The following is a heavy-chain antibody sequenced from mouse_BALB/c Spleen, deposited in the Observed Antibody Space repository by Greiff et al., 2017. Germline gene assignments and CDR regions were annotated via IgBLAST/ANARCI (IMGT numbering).Heavy chain of an antibody. CDR1: GFTFSSFG. Sequence: EVQLVESGGGLVQPGGSRKLSCAASGFTFSSFGMHWVRQAPEKGLEWVAYISSGSSTIYYADTVKGRFTISRDNPKNTLFLQMTSLSSEDTAMYYCARYPLDYAMDYWGQGTSVTVSS. CDR2: ISSGSSTI. J-gene: IGHJ4*01. CDR3: ARYPLDYAMDY. V-gene: IGHV5-17*02.